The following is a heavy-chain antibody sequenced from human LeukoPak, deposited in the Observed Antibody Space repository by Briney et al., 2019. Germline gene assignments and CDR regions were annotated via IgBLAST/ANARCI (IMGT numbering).Heavy chain of an antibody. V-gene: IGHV3-30*02. CDR2: MRYDGSNK. CDR3: ARLDTVFDY. J-gene: IGHJ4*02. CDR1: GFTFSSYG. D-gene: IGHD5-18*01. Sequence: PGGSLRLSCAASGFTFSSYGMHWVRQAPGKGLEWVAFMRYDGSNKYYADSVKGRFTISRDNSKNTLYLQMGSLRAEDMAVYYCARLDTVFDYWGQGTLVTVSS.